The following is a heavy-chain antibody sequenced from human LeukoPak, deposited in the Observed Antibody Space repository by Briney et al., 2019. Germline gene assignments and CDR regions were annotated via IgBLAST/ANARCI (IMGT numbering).Heavy chain of an antibody. CDR1: GFTFSYYG. J-gene: IGHJ6*03. CDR2: ISYDGTIK. V-gene: IGHV3-30*18. Sequence: GRSLRLSCAASGFTFSYYGMHWVRQAPGKGLQWVAVISYDGTIKYYADSVKGRFTISRDNSKNTLYLQMSSLRVEDTAVYYCAKDPYRAGSSPWGNNHYYNYIDVWGKGTTVTVSS. CDR3: AKDPYRAGSSPWGNNHYYNYIDV. D-gene: IGHD1-26*01.